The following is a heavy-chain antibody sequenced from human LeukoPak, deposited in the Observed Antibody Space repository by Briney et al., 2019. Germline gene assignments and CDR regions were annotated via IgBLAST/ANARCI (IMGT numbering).Heavy chain of an antibody. Sequence: SETLSLTCTVSGGSITNYYWSWIRQPPGKGLEWVGNIYYSGSSYYNPSLKSRVTISVDTSKNQFSLKLSSVTAADTAVYYCARQFAVVTRFFDYWGQGTLVTVSS. CDR2: IYYSGSS. D-gene: IGHD3-3*01. CDR3: ARQFAVVTRFFDY. J-gene: IGHJ4*02. V-gene: IGHV4-59*04. CDR1: GGSITNYY.